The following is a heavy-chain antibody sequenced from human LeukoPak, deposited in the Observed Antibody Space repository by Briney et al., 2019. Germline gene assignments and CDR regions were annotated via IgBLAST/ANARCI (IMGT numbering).Heavy chain of an antibody. D-gene: IGHD3-10*01. CDR3: AKVRFGVTARYYFDY. CDR1: GFTFSHYG. Sequence: GGSLRLSCAASGFTFSHYGMTWVRQAPGKGLEWVSAISGSGGSTYYAGSVKGRFTISRDNSKNTLYLQMNSLRADDTAVYYCAKVRFGVTARYYFDYWGQGTLVTVSS. V-gene: IGHV3-23*01. J-gene: IGHJ4*02. CDR2: ISGSGGST.